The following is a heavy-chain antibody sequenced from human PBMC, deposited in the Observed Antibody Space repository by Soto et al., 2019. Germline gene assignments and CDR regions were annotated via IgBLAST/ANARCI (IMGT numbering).Heavy chain of an antibody. D-gene: IGHD5-18*01. J-gene: IGHJ4*02. V-gene: IGHV4-31*03. CDR2: IYYSGST. Sequence: SETLSLTCTVSGGSISSGGYYWSWIRQHPGKGLEWIGYIYYSGSTYYNPSLKSRVTISVDTSKNQFSLKLSSVTAADTAVYYCERGSAYSYGFDYWGQGTLVTVSS. CDR3: ERGSAYSYGFDY. CDR1: GGSISSGGYY.